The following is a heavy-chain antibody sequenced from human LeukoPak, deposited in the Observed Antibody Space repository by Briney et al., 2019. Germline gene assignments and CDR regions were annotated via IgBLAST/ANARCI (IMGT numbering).Heavy chain of an antibody. Sequence: SETLSLTCTVSGGSISSYYWSWIRQPPGKGLEWIGYIYYSGSTNYNSSLKSRVTISVDTSKNQFSLKLSSVTTADTAVYYCAKYYYGSGYNWFDPWGQGTLVTVSS. V-gene: IGHV4-59*01. CDR1: GGSISSYY. CDR2: IYYSGST. CDR3: AKYYYGSGYNWFDP. J-gene: IGHJ5*02. D-gene: IGHD3-10*01.